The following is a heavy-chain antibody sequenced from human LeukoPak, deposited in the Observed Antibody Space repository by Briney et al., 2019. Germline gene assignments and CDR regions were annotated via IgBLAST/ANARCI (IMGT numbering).Heavy chain of an antibody. CDR2: LYRGGST. Sequence: GGSLRLSCAASGFTVTSSYMTWVRQAQGKGLEWVSILYRGGSTKYADSVRGRFIISRDDSKNTLFLQMNSLRAEDTAVYYCAKDRFGSFYYFDYWGQGNLVTVSS. V-gene: IGHV3-66*01. D-gene: IGHD3-3*01. CDR1: GFTVTSSY. J-gene: IGHJ4*02. CDR3: AKDRFGSFYYFDY.